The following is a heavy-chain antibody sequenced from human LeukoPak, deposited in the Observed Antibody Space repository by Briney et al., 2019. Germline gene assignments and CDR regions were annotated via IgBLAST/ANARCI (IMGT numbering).Heavy chain of an antibody. CDR3: AREGSSADFDY. CDR1: GFTFSSYW. D-gene: IGHD6-13*01. V-gene: IGHV3-7*01. J-gene: IGHJ4*02. CDR2: IKQDGSEK. Sequence: GGSLRLSCEAYGFTFSSYWMSWVRQAPGKGLEWVANIKQDGSEKYYVDSVKGRFTISRDNAKNSLYLQMNSLRAEDTAVYYCAREGSSADFDYWGQGTLVTVS.